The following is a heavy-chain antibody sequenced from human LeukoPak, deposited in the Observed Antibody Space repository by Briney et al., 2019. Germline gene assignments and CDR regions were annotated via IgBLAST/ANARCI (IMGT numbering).Heavy chain of an antibody. CDR2: INHSGST. CDR1: GGSFSGYY. D-gene: IGHD3-10*01. CDR3: AYGSGSYHNDWFDP. V-gene: IGHV4-34*01. J-gene: IGHJ5*02. Sequence: SETLSLTCAVYGGSFSGYYWSWIRQPPGKGLERIGEINHSGSTNYNPSLKSRVTISVDTSKNQFSLKLSSVTAADTAVYYCAYGSGSYHNDWFDPWGQGTLVTVSS.